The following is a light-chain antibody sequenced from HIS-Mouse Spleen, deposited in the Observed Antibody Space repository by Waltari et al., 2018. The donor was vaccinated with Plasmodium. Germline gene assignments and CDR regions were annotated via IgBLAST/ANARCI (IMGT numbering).Light chain of an antibody. CDR2: QDS. J-gene: IGLJ2*01. Sequence: SYELTQPPSVSVSPGQTASITCPGDKLGDKYACWYQQKPGQSPGLVIYQDSKRPSGIPERFSGSNAWNTATLTISGTQAREEADYYCQAWDSSTVVFGGGTKLTVL. CDR3: QAWDSSTVV. V-gene: IGLV3-1*01. CDR1: KLGDKY.